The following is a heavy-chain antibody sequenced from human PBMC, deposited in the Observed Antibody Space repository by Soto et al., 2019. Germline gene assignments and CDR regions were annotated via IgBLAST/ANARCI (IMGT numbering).Heavy chain of an antibody. Sequence: PGGSLRLSCAASGFTFSSYAMSWVRQAPGKGLEWVSAISGSGGSTYYADSVKGRFTISRDNSKNTLYLQMNGLRAEDTAVYYCAKDKVTTIFGVVIMFDYWGQGTLVTVSS. J-gene: IGHJ4*02. V-gene: IGHV3-23*01. CDR1: GFTFSSYA. CDR3: AKDKVTTIFGVVIMFDY. CDR2: ISGSGGST. D-gene: IGHD3-3*01.